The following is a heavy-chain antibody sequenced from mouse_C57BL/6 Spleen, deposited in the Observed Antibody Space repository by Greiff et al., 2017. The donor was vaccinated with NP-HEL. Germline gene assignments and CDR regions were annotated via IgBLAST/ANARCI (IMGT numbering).Heavy chain of an antibody. CDR1: GFTFSDYY. CDR3: ARGGYDGYYSYYAMDY. Sequence: EVKLMESEGGLVQPGSSMKLSCTASGFTFSDYYMAWVRQVPEKGLEWVANINYDGSSTYYLDSLKSRFIISRDNAKNILYLQMSSLKSEDTATYYCARGGYDGYYSYYAMDYWGQGTSVTVSS. J-gene: IGHJ4*01. V-gene: IGHV5-16*01. CDR2: INYDGSST. D-gene: IGHD2-3*01.